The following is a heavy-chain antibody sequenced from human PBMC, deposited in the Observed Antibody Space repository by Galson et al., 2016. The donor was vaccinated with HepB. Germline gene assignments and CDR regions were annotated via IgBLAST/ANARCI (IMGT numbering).Heavy chain of an antibody. CDR3: ASLGERITIFGVVRGPVAPLYY. V-gene: IGHV4-39*01. Sequence: SETLSLTCTVSGDSINNTSYYWGWIRQPPGKGLEWIASIYYGGRIYYNPSLKSRVTISLDTSKNQFSLRLNSVTAAGTAVYYCASLGERITIFGVVRGPVAPLYYWGQGTLVTVSS. J-gene: IGHJ4*02. CDR1: GDSINNTSYY. CDR2: IYYGGRI. D-gene: IGHD3-3*01.